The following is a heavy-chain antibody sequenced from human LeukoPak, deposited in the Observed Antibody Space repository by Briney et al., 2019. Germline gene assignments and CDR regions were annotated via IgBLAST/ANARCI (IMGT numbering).Heavy chain of an antibody. CDR3: ARDYGVISAPNYYGMDV. J-gene: IGHJ6*02. D-gene: IGHD3-10*01. CDR1: GFTFSSYA. Sequence: GGSLRLSCAASGFTFSSYAMSWVRQAPGKGLEWVSAISGSGGSTYYADSVKGRFTISRDNSKNTLYLQMNSLRAEDTAVYYCARDYGVISAPNYYGMDVWGQGTTVTVSS. CDR2: ISGSGGST. V-gene: IGHV3-23*01.